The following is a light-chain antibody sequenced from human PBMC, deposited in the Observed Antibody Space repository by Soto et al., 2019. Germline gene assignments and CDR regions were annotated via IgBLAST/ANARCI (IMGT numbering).Light chain of an antibody. CDR1: YSVSRTF. V-gene: IGKV3-20*01. Sequence: IVLTQSPGTLSLSPGDRATLSRRASYSVSRTFLAWYQQKPGQAPRLLMYGAPDRDTGTPGRCSGSESGIDFTLTTSGLEPDESALYYCQQYDDSFTFVQGTLLDIK. CDR2: GAP. CDR3: QQYDDSFT. J-gene: IGKJ5*01.